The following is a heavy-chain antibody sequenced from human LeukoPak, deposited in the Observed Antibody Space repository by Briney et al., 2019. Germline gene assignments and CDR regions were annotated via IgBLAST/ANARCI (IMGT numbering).Heavy chain of an antibody. V-gene: IGHV3-9*01. D-gene: IGHD3-3*01. CDR1: GIILDDYA. CDR3: ATDNDFWSDPNRPENYFDF. Sequence: GRSLRLSCAASGIILDDYAMHWVRQAPGKGLEWVSGISWNSDRIGYAESVKGRFTISRDNAKNSLYLQMNSLRADDTAVYYCATDNDFWSDPNRPENYFDFWGQGTLVTVSS. J-gene: IGHJ4*02. CDR2: ISWNSDRI.